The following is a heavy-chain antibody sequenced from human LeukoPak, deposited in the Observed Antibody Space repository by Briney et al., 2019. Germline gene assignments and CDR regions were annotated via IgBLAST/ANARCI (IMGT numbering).Heavy chain of an antibody. D-gene: IGHD2-2*01. CDR3: ARGPDRTYGSSTSCLNWIDP. CDR1: GYTFTSYY. V-gene: IGHV1-46*01. J-gene: IGHJ5*02. CDR2: INPSGGST. Sequence: ASVKVSCKASGYTFTSYYMHWVRQAPGQGLEWMGIINPSGGSTSYAQKFQGRVTMTRDMSTSTVYMELSSLRSEDTAVYYCARGPDRTYGSSTSCLNWIDPWGQGSLATLSS.